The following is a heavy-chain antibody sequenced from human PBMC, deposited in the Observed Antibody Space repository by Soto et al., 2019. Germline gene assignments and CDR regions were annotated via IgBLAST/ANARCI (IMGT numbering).Heavy chain of an antibody. CDR2: ISYDGSNK. D-gene: IGHD5-18*01. J-gene: IGHJ4*02. Sequence: QVQLVESGGGVVQPGRSLRLSCAASGFTFSSYSLHWVRQAPGKGLEWAAIISYDGSNKYYADSVKGRFTISRDNSKNTLYLQMNSLRAEDTAVYYCARQDIEDTAMVEYWGQGTLVTVSS. CDR3: ARQDIEDTAMVEY. CDR1: GFTFSSYS. V-gene: IGHV3-30-3*01.